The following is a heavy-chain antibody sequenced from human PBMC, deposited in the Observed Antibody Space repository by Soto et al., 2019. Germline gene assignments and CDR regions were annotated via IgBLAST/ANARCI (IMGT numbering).Heavy chain of an antibody. V-gene: IGHV4-31*03. CDR3: ARSGYSYGPNPLLY. D-gene: IGHD5-18*01. CDR2: IYYSGST. J-gene: IGHJ4*02. Sequence: SETLSLTCTVSGGSVSSGGYYWSWIRQHPGKGLEWIGYIYYSGSTYYNPSLKSRVTISVDTSKNQFSLKLSSVTAADTAVYYCARSGYSYGPNPLLYWGQGTLVTVSS. CDR1: GGSVSSGGYY.